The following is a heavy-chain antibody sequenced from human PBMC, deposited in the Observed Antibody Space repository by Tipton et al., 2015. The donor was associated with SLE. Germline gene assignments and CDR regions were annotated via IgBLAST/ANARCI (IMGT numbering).Heavy chain of an antibody. Sequence: SLRLSCAASGFTFSSSWMNWVRLAPGKGLEWVANIKEDGSEKHYVDSVKDRLTISRDNAKKSVYLQMNSLRAEDTAVYYCARGKYYFDYWGQGALVTVSS. CDR2: IKEDGSEK. CDR3: ARGKYYFDY. V-gene: IGHV3-7*01. CDR1: GFTFSSSW. D-gene: IGHD2/OR15-2a*01. J-gene: IGHJ4*02.